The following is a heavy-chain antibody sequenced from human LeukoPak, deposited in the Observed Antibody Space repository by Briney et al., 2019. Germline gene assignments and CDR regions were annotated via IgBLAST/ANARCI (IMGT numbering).Heavy chain of an antibody. CDR2: IRYDGSNK. J-gene: IGHJ4*02. Sequence: HPGGSLRLSCAASGFTFSSYGMHWVRQAPGKGLEWVAFIRYDGSNKYYAGSVKGRFTISRDNSKNTLYLQMNSLRAEDTAVYYCAKLRGDDRRDYFDYWGQGTLVTVSS. V-gene: IGHV3-30*02. CDR3: AKLRGDDRRDYFDY. CDR1: GFTFSSYG. D-gene: IGHD3-22*01.